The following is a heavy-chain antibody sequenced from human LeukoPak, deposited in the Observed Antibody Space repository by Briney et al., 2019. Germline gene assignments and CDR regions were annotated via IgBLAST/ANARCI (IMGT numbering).Heavy chain of an antibody. Sequence: GGSLRFSCAASGFTFSSYGMHWVRQAPGRGLEWVAVISYDGSNKYYADSVKGRFTITRDSSKNTVFLQMNGLRGDDTAVYYCAKESTAAVPDYWGQGTLVTVSS. CDR3: AKESTAAVPDY. V-gene: IGHV3-30*18. J-gene: IGHJ4*02. D-gene: IGHD6-13*01. CDR1: GFTFSSYG. CDR2: ISYDGSNK.